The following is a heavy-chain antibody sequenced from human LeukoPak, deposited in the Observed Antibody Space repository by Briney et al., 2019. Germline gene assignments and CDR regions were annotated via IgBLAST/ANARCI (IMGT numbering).Heavy chain of an antibody. V-gene: IGHV3-23*01. CDR3: AKDQRYSSDWYLGWFDP. D-gene: IGHD6-19*01. J-gene: IGHJ5*02. CDR1: GFTFSSYA. CDR2: ISGSGGST. Sequence: GGSLRLSCAASGFTFSSYAMSWVRQAPGKGLEWVSAISGSGGSTYYADSVKGRFTISRDNSKNTLYLQMNSLRAEDTAVYYCAKDQRYSSDWYLGWFDPWGQGTLVTVSS.